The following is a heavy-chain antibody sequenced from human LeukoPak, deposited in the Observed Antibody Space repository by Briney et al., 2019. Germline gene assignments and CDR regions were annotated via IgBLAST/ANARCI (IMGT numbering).Heavy chain of an antibody. CDR3: AKDIRSSGWCPDY. J-gene: IGHJ4*02. CDR2: VSWNSGSI. D-gene: IGHD6-19*01. V-gene: IGHV3-9*01. Sequence: GGSLRLSCAASGFTFDDYAMHWVRQAPGKGLQWVSGVSWNSGSIGYADSVKGRFTISRDNAKNSLYLQMNSLRAEDTALYYCAKDIRSSGWCPDYWGQGTLVTVSS. CDR1: GFTFDDYA.